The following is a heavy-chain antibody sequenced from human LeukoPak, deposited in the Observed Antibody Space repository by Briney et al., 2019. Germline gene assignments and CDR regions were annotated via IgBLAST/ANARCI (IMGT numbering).Heavy chain of an antibody. Sequence: SETLSLTCAVYGGSFSGYYWSWIRQPPGKGLEWIGEINHSGSTNYNPSLKSRVTISVDTSKNQFSLKLSSVTAADTAVYYCARGSVQNGAFDYWGQGTLVPVSS. V-gene: IGHV4-34*01. D-gene: IGHD1-1*01. J-gene: IGHJ4*02. CDR2: INHSGST. CDR1: GGSFSGYY. CDR3: ARGSVQNGAFDY.